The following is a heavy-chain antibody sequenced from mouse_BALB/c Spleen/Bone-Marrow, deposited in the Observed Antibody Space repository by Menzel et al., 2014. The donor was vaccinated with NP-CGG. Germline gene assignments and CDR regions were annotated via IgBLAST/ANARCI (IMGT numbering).Heavy chain of an antibody. V-gene: IGHV5-9-3*01. Sequence: EVKLMESGGGLVKPGGSLKLSCAASGFTFSSYAMSWVRQTPEKRLEWVATISSGGSYTYYPDSVKGRFTTSRDNAKNTLYLQMSSLRSEDTAMYYCARHGITRLLDYWGQGTTLTVSS. CDR2: ISSGGSYT. CDR3: ARHGITRLLDY. D-gene: IGHD2-4*01. J-gene: IGHJ2*01. CDR1: GFTFSSYA.